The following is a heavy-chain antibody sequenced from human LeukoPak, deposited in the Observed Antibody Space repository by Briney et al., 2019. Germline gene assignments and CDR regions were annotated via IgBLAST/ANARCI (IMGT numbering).Heavy chain of an antibody. V-gene: IGHV3-21*01. D-gene: IGHD2-2*02. CDR3: ARDRELRYCSSTTCYNYFAMDV. J-gene: IGHJ6*02. CDR2: ITSSSYI. Sequence: GGSLRLSCAASGFTFDTYSMNWVRQAPGKGLEWVSSITSSSYIYYADSVRGRFTISRDNAKNSLYLQMHSLRAEDTALYYCARDRELRYCSSTTCYNYFAMDVWGQGTTVTVPS. CDR1: GFTFDTYS.